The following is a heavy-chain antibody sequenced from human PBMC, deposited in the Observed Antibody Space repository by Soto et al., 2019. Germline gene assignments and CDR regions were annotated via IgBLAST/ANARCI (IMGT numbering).Heavy chain of an antibody. J-gene: IGHJ4*02. Sequence: LSLTCTVSGGSISSGGYYWSWIRQHPGKGLEWIGYIYYSGSTYYNPSLKSRVTISVDTSKNQFSLKLSSVTAADTAVYYCARNREIAVAGTEYFFDYWGQGTLVTVSS. CDR3: ARNREIAVAGTEYFFDY. D-gene: IGHD6-19*01. V-gene: IGHV4-31*03. CDR2: IYYSGST. CDR1: GGSISSGGYY.